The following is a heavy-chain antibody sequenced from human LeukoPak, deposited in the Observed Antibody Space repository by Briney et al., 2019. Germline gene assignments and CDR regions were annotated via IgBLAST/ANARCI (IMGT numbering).Heavy chain of an antibody. D-gene: IGHD6-13*01. J-gene: IGHJ4*02. CDR2: ISSNTGKT. CDR1: GDTFATYG. CDR3: AKVAGDRMDY. Sequence: ASVKVSCKASGDTFATYGFCWVRQAPGHGLEWMGWISSNTGKTDYAQKFQGRVTLTTDTSTSTAYMELRSLRPDDTALYYCAKVAGDRMDYWGQGTLLTVSS. V-gene: IGHV1-18*01.